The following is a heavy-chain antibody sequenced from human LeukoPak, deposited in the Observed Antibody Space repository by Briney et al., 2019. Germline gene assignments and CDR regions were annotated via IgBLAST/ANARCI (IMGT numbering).Heavy chain of an antibody. D-gene: IGHD3-10*01. Sequence: ASVKVSCKASGYTFTGYYMHWVRQAPGQGLEWMGIINPSGGSTSYAQKFQGRVTITRNTSISTAYMELSSLRSEDTAVYYCARGLITATMVRGVIIFGYWGQGTLVTVSS. CDR1: GYTFTGYY. CDR2: INPSGGST. CDR3: ARGLITATMVRGVIIFGY. J-gene: IGHJ4*02. V-gene: IGHV1-46*01.